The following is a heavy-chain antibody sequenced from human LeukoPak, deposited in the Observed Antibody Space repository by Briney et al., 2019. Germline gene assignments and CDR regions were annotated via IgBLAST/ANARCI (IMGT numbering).Heavy chain of an antibody. D-gene: IGHD7-27*01. V-gene: IGHV3-15*07. J-gene: IGHJ4*02. Sequence: KPGGSLRLSCVASGFTISSYWMHWVRQAPGKGLEWVAHIKSETNGGTADYAAAVEGRFTISRDDSKNTLYLQMNSLKIEDTAVYFCTTNPGTWGDFWGQGSLVTVSS. CDR1: GFTISSYW. CDR3: TTNPGTWGDF. CDR2: IKSETNGGTA.